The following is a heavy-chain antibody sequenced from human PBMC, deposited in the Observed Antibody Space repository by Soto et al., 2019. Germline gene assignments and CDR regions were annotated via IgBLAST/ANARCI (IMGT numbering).Heavy chain of an antibody. D-gene: IGHD3-16*01. CDR3: ARDGGGHSTFFGYFDY. J-gene: IGHJ4*02. CDR1: GFTFSGLG. Sequence: QVQLVESGGGVVQPGRSLRLSCAASGFTFSGLGMHWVRQAPGKGLEWVAVIRYDGSNIYYADAVKGRFTISRDNSKDTLYLQMNSLKGDDATLYYCARDGGGHSTFFGYFDYWGQGTLVTVSS. CDR2: IRYDGSNI. V-gene: IGHV3-33*01.